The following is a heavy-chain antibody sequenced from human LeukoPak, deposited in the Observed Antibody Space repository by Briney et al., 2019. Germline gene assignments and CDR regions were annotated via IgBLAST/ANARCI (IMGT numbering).Heavy chain of an antibody. Sequence: GASVKVSCKASGYTFTSYGISWVRQAPGQGLEWMGWISAYNGNTNYAQKLQGRVTMTTDTSTSTAHMELRSLRSDDTAVYYCARDWDTYYYGSGPFDYWGQGTLVTVSS. V-gene: IGHV1-18*04. J-gene: IGHJ4*02. D-gene: IGHD3-10*01. CDR1: GYTFTSYG. CDR3: ARDWDTYYYGSGPFDY. CDR2: ISAYNGNT.